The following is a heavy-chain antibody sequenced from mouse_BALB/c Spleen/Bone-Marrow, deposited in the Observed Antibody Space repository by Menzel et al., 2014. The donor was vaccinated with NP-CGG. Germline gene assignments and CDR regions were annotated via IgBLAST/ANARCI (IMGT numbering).Heavy chain of an antibody. CDR3: ARNYKSAWFTY. V-gene: IGHV1-85*01. J-gene: IGHJ3*01. Sequence: VQLQHSGPELVKPGASVKLSCKASDYTFTSSDINWVRQGPEQGLEWMGWIFPGDGSTKYNEKFKGKATLTIDKSSSTAYMQLSRLTSEDSAVYFCARNYKSAWFTYWGQGTLVTVSA. CDR2: IFPGDGST. D-gene: IGHD2-12*01. CDR1: DYTFTSSD.